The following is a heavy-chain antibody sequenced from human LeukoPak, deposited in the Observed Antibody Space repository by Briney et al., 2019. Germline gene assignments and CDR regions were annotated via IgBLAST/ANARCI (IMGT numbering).Heavy chain of an antibody. J-gene: IGHJ4*01. CDR1: GGSISSYY. D-gene: IGHD2-8*01. CDR2: IFYSGST. Sequence: PSETLSLTCTVSGGSISSYYWSWIRQPPGKGLEWIGYIFYSGSTNYNPSLKSRVTISVDTSKNQFSLKLRSVTAADTAVYYCTSGGMVSGDYWGHGTLVTVSS. CDR3: TSGGMVSGDY. V-gene: IGHV4-59*01.